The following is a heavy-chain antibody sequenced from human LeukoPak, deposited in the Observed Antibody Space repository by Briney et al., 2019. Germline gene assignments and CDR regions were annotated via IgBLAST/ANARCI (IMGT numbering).Heavy chain of an antibody. J-gene: IGHJ4*02. D-gene: IGHD1-1*01. CDR1: GGSISNRSYY. V-gene: IGHV4-39*01. Sequence: SETLSLTCTVSGGSISNRSYYWGWIRQPPGKGLEWIGKISDSGNTYYSPSLRSRVTISIDTSKNQFSLKLNSVTAADTAVYYCASLRSASTGGDYWGQGTLVTVSS. CDR2: ISDSGNT. CDR3: ASLRSASTGGDY.